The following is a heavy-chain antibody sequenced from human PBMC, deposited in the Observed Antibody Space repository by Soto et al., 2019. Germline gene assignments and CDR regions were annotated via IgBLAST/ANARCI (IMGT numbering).Heavy chain of an antibody. D-gene: IGHD3-10*01. J-gene: IGHJ4*02. CDR3: ARRAYYGSGSYHYFDY. CDR1: GGSISSSSYY. CDR2: IDYSGST. V-gene: IGHV4-39*01. Sequence: PSETLSLTCTVSGGSISSSSYYWGWIRQPPGKGLEWIGSIDYSGSTYYNPSLKSRVTISVDTSKNQFSLKLSSVTAADTAVYYCARRAYYGSGSYHYFDYWGQGTLVTVSS.